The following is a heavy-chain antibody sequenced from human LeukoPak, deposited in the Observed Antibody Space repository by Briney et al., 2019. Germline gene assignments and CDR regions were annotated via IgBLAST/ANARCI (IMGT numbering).Heavy chain of an antibody. CDR2: ISPDGSTT. Sequence: GGSLRLSCAASGFTFSRYWMHWVRQAPGKGLMGVSRISPDGSTTLYADSVKGRFTISRDIAKNTVYLQMNSLRAEDAALYYCTRVQAGRSGLMDVWGRGTTVTVSS. CDR1: GFTFSRYW. V-gene: IGHV3-74*03. J-gene: IGHJ6*02. CDR3: TRVQAGRSGLMDV. D-gene: IGHD2-8*02.